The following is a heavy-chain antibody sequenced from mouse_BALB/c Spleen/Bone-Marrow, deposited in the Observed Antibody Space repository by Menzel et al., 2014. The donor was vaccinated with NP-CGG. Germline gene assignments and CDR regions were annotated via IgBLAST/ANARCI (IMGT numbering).Heavy chain of an antibody. CDR3: VYGRDWYCDV. CDR2: IDPANGNT. D-gene: IGHD1-1*01. Sequence: DVKLLESGAELVKPGASVKLSCTASGFNIKDTYMHWVKERPEQGLEWIGRIDPANGNTKYDPKFQGKATITADTSSNTAYLQLSSLTSEDTAVYYCVYGRDWYCDVWGAGTTVTVSS. CDR1: GFNIKDTY. J-gene: IGHJ1*01. V-gene: IGHV14-3*02.